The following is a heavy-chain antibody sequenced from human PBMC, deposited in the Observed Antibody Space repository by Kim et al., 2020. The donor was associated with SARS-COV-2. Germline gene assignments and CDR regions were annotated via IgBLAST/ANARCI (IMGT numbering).Heavy chain of an antibody. D-gene: IGHD6-13*01. V-gene: IGHV3-9*01. J-gene: IGHJ4*02. CDR1: GFTFDDYA. CDR2: ISWNSGSI. CDR3: AKDMGQQLADFDY. Sequence: GGSLRLSCAASGFTFDDYAMHWVRQAPGKGLEWVSGISWNSGSIGYADSVKGRFTISRDNAKNSLYLQMNSLRAEDTALYYFAKDMGQQLADFDYWGQGT.